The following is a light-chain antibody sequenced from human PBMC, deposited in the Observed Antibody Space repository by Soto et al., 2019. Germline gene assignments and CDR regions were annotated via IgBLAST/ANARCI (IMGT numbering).Light chain of an antibody. CDR3: QPYNNWPRT. V-gene: IGKV3-15*01. J-gene: IGKJ4*02. CDR2: GAS. Sequence: DIVLTQYPATLSLSPGERAPPSCMASQSVSSYLAWYQQKPGQDPRLLIYGASTRATGIPDRFSGSGSGTELTITISRLQSEDFAVYYCQPYNNWPRTVGPGTKVEIK. CDR1: QSVSSY.